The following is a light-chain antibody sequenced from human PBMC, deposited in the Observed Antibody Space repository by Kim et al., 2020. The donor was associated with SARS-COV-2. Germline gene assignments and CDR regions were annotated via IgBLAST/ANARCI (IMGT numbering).Light chain of an antibody. CDR3: SSFTTRSTLV. Sequence: GPSITISCTGTISNIGSYTYVSWHQQHPGKAPKLMIYDVNKRPSGISSRFSGSKSGSTASLTISGLQSEDEADYYCSSFTTRSTLVFGGGTKVTVL. CDR1: ISNIGSYTY. CDR2: DVN. V-gene: IGLV2-14*03. J-gene: IGLJ3*02.